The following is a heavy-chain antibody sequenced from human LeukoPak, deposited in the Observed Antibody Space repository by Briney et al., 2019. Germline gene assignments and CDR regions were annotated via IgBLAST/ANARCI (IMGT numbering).Heavy chain of an antibody. CDR1: GFTVSTNY. D-gene: IGHD3-9*01. CDR2: IYSGGST. Sequence: GGSLRLSCAASGFTVSTNYMNWVRQAPGKGLEWVSVIYSGGSTYYADSVKGRFTISRDNSKNTLYLQMSSLSAEDTAVYYCAKMNVLTGYYTPNFDFWGQGTLVTVSS. CDR3: AKMNVLTGYYTPNFDF. J-gene: IGHJ4*02. V-gene: IGHV3-66*01.